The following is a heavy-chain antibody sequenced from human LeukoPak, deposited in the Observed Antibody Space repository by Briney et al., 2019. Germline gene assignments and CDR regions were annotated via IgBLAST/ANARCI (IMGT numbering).Heavy chain of an antibody. CDR2: INPNSGGT. V-gene: IGHV1-2*02. CDR1: GYTFTGYY. D-gene: IGHD3-10*01. J-gene: IGHJ6*03. CDR3: ARGSGGSKRSYYMDV. Sequence: ASVKASCKASGYTFTGYYMHWVRQAPGQGPEWMGWINPNSGGTNYAQKFQGRVTMTRDTSISTAYMELSRLRSDDTAVYYCARGSGGSKRSYYMDVWGKGTTATVSS.